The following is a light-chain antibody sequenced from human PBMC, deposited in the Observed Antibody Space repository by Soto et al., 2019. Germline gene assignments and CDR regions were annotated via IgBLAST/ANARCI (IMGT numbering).Light chain of an antibody. CDR1: QGISSA. CDR3: LQFNSYPSV. CDR2: DAS. J-gene: IGKJ3*01. Sequence: ALQLTQSPSSLSASVGDRVTITCRASQGISSALAWYQQKPGKAPKLLIYDASSLEGGVPSRFSDSGSGTDFTLTISCLQPEDFATYDCLQFNSYPSVFGPRTKVDIK. V-gene: IGKV1-13*02.